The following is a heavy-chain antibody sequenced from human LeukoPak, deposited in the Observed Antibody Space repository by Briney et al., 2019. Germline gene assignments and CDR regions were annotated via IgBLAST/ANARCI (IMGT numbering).Heavy chain of an antibody. CDR3: ARSGRGTYYYFDL. CDR2: ISGYNGNT. V-gene: IGHV1-18*01. J-gene: IGHJ4*02. D-gene: IGHD5-12*01. Sequence: ASVKVSCKASTYTTTKYGISWVRQAPGQGLEWMGWISGYNGNTNYAQKFLGRVSMTADTATSTAYMELRSLTSDDTAMYYCARSGRGTYYYFDLWGQGTLVTVSS. CDR1: TYTTTKYG.